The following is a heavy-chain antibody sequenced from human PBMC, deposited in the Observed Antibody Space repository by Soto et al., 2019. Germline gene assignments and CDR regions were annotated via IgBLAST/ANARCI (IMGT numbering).Heavy chain of an antibody. J-gene: IGHJ4*02. CDR3: ARDPLGYFDWLLPSDY. CDR1: CYSISSCYY. CDR2: IYHIVTT. D-gene: IGHD3-9*01. Sequence: LCLTCAVSCYSISSCYYWAWIRQPPGKGLEWIGSIYHIVTTYYNPSLKSRVTISVDTSKNQFSLKLSSVTAEDTAVYYCARDPLGYFDWLLPSDYWGQGTLVTVSS. V-gene: IGHV4-38-2*02.